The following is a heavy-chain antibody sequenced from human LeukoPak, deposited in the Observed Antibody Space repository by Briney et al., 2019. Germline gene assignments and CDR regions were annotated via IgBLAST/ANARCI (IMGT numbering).Heavy chain of an antibody. J-gene: IGHJ4*02. Sequence: SETLSLTCAVSGGSISSGGYSWSWIRQPPGKGLEWIGYIYHSGSTYYNPSLKSRVTISVDRSKNQFSLKLSSVTAADRAVYYCAREVGQFYYGSGSFLGYFDYWGQGTLVTVSS. CDR3: AREVGQFYYGSGSFLGYFDY. CDR2: IYHSGST. D-gene: IGHD3-10*01. V-gene: IGHV4-30-2*01. CDR1: GGSISSGGYS.